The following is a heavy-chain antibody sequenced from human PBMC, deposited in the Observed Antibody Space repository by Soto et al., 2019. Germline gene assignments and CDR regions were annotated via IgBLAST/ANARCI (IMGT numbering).Heavy chain of an antibody. J-gene: IGHJ4*02. Sequence: QLQLQESGPGLVKPSETLSLTCTVSGGSISSSSYYWGWIRQPPGKGLEWIGSIYYSGSTYYNPCLKGRVTISVDTSKNQFSLKLSSVTAADTAVYYCARRGSGSYSDYWGQGTLVTVSS. V-gene: IGHV4-39*01. CDR3: ARRGSGSYSDY. CDR2: IYYSGST. D-gene: IGHD3-10*01. CDR1: GGSISSSSYY.